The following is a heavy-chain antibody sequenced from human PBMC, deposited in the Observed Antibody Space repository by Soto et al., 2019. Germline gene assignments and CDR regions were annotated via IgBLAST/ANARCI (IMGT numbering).Heavy chain of an antibody. Sequence: PGGSLTLSCAASGFTFTSYSIHWVRQAPARGLEWVSAMTTNSDIYYADSVKGRFTISRDNAKNSVSLQMDSLRAEDTAVYFCAREETRSGSLDYWGQGALVTVSS. D-gene: IGHD6-19*01. V-gene: IGHV3-21*01. CDR1: GFTFTSYS. J-gene: IGHJ4*02. CDR2: MTTNSDI. CDR3: AREETRSGSLDY.